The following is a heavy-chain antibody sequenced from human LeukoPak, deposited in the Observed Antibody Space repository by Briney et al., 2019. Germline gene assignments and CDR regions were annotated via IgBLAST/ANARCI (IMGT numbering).Heavy chain of an antibody. J-gene: IGHJ4*02. CDR1: GFTFSSHY. Sequence: GGSLRLSCAASGFTFSSHYMSWVRQAPGKGLEWVSTLTGSGVGTYYADSVKGRFTISRDNSKNTLFLQTHNMRVDDTAVYYCATPPLTTGTSGWGQGTLVSVSS. CDR2: LTGSGVGT. D-gene: IGHD1-14*01. V-gene: IGHV3-23*01. CDR3: ATPPLTTGTSG.